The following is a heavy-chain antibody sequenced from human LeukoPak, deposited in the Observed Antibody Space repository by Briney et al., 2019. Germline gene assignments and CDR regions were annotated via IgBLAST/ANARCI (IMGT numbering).Heavy chain of an antibody. D-gene: IGHD5-18*01. CDR1: GGSFSGYY. CDR2: INHSGST. CDR3: ARNGARIQLWFVNWFDP. Sequence: PSETLSLTCAVYGGSFSGYYWSWIRQPPGKGLEWIGEINHSGSTNYNPSLKSRVTISVDTSKNQFSLKLSSVTAADTAVYYCARNGARIQLWFVNWFDPWGQGTLVTVSS. J-gene: IGHJ5*02. V-gene: IGHV4-34*01.